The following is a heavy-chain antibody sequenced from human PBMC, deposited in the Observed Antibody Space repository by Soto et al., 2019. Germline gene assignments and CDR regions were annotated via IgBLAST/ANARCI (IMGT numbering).Heavy chain of an antibody. V-gene: IGHV4-30-2*01. J-gene: IGHJ5*02. CDR2: IYHSGST. CDR3: ARVRGDLWFGEFHNWFDP. Sequence: TLSLTCAVSGGSISSGGYSWRWIRQPPGKGLEWIGYIYHSGSTYYNPSLKSRVTISVDKSKNQFSLKLSSVTAADTAVYYCARVRGDLWFGEFHNWFDPWGQGTLVTVST. CDR1: GGSISSGGYS. D-gene: IGHD3-10*01.